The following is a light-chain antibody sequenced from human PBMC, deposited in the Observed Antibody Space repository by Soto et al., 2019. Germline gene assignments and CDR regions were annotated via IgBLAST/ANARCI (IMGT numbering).Light chain of an antibody. Sequence: DIQMTQSPSTLSASIGDRVTITCRASQSISNWLAWYQQKPGKAPKVLIYDASRLETGVPSRFSGSGSGTDFTPTINSLQPDDFATYYCQQYHTYYTFGQGTRLEIK. CDR2: DAS. V-gene: IGKV1-5*01. CDR1: QSISNW. J-gene: IGKJ2*01. CDR3: QQYHTYYT.